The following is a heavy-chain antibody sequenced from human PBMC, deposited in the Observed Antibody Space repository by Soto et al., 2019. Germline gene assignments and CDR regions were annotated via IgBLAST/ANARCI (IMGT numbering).Heavy chain of an antibody. Sequence: GGSLRLSCAASGFTFSSYGMHWVRQAPGKGLEWVAVISYDGRNKYYADSVKGRFTISRDNSKNTLYLQMNSLRAEDTAVYYCANGDGYNWNAFDIWGQGTMVTVSS. J-gene: IGHJ3*02. CDR3: ANGDGYNWNAFDI. CDR1: GFTFSSYG. V-gene: IGHV3-30*18. CDR2: ISYDGRNK. D-gene: IGHD5-12*01.